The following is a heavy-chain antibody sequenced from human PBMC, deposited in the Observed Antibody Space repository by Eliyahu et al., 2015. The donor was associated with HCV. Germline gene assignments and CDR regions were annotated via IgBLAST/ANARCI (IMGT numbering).Heavy chain of an antibody. D-gene: IGHD3-9*01. CDR3: ARPQKLRYFDWYYMDV. Sequence: QLQLQESGPGLVKPSETLSLTCTVSGGSISSSSYYWGWIRQPPGKGLEWIGSIYYSGSTYYNPSLKSRVTISVDTSKNQFSLKLSSVTAADTAVYYCARPQKLRYFDWYYMDVWGQGTTVTVSS. J-gene: IGHJ6*02. CDR1: GGSISSSSYY. CDR2: IYYSGST. V-gene: IGHV4-39*01.